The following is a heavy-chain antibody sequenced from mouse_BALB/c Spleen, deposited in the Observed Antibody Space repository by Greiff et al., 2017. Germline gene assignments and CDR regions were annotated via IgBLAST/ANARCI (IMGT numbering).Heavy chain of an antibody. CDR1: GFSLTSYG. CDR3: ASTLYGSSYGDYAMDY. D-gene: IGHD1-1*01. J-gene: IGHJ4*01. V-gene: IGHV2-9*02. Sequence: VQLQESGPGLVAPSQSLSITCTVSGFSLTSYGVHWVRQPPGKGLEWLGVIWAGGSTNYNSALMSRLSISKDNSKSQVFLKMNSLQTDDTAMYYCASTLYGSSYGDYAMDYWGQGTSVTVSS. CDR2: IWAGGST.